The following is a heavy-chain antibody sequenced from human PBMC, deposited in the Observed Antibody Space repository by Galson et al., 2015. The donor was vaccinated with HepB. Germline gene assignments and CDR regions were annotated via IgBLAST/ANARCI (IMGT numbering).Heavy chain of an antibody. Sequence: SLRLSCAASGFTFTTYAMTWVRKAPGKGLEWVSAISASGGSTWYADSVEGRFTVSRDNSKNTLYLQMISLRPEDTAVYFCAQGGYCTSTSCFHTSHYYMDVWGRGTTVTVSS. CDR1: GFTFTTYA. J-gene: IGHJ6*03. CDR3: AQGGYCTSTSCFHTSHYYMDV. CDR2: ISASGGST. V-gene: IGHV3-23*01. D-gene: IGHD2-2*01.